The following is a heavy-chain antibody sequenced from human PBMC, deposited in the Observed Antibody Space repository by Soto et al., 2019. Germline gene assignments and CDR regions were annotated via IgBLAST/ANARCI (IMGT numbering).Heavy chain of an antibody. CDR2: FDPEDGET. J-gene: IGHJ4*02. Sequence: ASVKVSCKVSGYTLTELSMHWVRQAPGKGLEWMGGFDPEDGETIYAQKFQGRVTMTEDTSTDTAYMELSSLRSEDTAVYYCATDQIAVAGGSYWGQGTLVTVSS. D-gene: IGHD6-19*01. V-gene: IGHV1-24*01. CDR1: GYTLTELS. CDR3: ATDQIAVAGGSY.